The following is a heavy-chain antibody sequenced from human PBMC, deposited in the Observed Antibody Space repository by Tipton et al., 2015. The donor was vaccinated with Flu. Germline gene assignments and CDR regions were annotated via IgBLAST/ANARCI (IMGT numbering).Heavy chain of an antibody. D-gene: IGHD3-10*01. CDR1: GYSTSSGYY. Sequence: TLSLTCAVSGYSTSSGYYWGWIRQPPGKGLEWIGSIYRSGGTYYNPSLKSRVTISVDTSKTQFSLKLSSVTAADTAVYYCARLTYYYGSGTSDYWGQGTLVTVSS. J-gene: IGHJ4*02. CDR3: ARLTYYYGSGTSDY. V-gene: IGHV4-38-2*01. CDR2: IYRSGGT.